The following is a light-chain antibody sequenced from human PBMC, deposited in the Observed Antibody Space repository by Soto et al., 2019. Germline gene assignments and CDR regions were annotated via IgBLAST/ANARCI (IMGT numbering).Light chain of an antibody. V-gene: IGLV1-51*01. J-gene: IGLJ1*01. Sequence: QSVLTQPPSVSAAPGQKVAISCSGRTASIGNNYVSWYQQLPGRAPKLLIYDNNKRPSGIPDRFSGSKSGTSATLGITGLQTGDEADYYCGTWDSSLSAAVFGTGTKVTVL. CDR1: TASIGNNY. CDR3: GTWDSSLSAAV. CDR2: DNN.